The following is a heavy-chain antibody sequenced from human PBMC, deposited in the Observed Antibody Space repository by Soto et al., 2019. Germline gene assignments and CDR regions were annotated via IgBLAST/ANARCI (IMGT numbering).Heavy chain of an antibody. CDR2: INPNSGGT. CDR1: GYTFTGYY. J-gene: IGHJ4*02. CDR3: ARAPTYYYDSSGYHGIDY. D-gene: IGHD3-22*01. V-gene: IGHV1-2*04. Sequence: GASVKVSCKASGYTFTGYYMHWVRQAPGQGLEWMGWINPNSGGTNYAQKFQGWVTMTRDTSISTAYMELSRLRSDDTAVYYCARAPTYYYDSSGYHGIDYWGQGTLVTVS.